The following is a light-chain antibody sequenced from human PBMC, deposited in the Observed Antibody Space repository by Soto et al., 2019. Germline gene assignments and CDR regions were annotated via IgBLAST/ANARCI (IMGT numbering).Light chain of an antibody. CDR1: QSVRSD. CDR2: GAS. V-gene: IGKV3-15*01. Sequence: EIVMTQSPATLSVSPGERVTLSCRASQSVRSDLAWYQQKPGQAPRLLIYGASIRATDIPARFSGSGSGTEFTLTISSLQSEDFALYYCQQYNNRPPVTFGQGTRLEIK. CDR3: QQYNNRPPVT. J-gene: IGKJ5*01.